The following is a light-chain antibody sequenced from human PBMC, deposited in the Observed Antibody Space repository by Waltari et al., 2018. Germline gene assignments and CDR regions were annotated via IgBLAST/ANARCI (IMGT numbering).Light chain of an antibody. CDR1: QSVSSSY. Sequence: EIVLTQSPGTLSLSPGERATLSCRASQSVSSSYLAWYQQKPGQAPRLLIYGASSRATGITDRFSGSGSGTDFTLTISRLEPEDFAVYYCQQYGSSPFTFGGGTKMEIK. J-gene: IGKJ4*01. V-gene: IGKV3-20*01. CDR3: QQYGSSPFT. CDR2: GAS.